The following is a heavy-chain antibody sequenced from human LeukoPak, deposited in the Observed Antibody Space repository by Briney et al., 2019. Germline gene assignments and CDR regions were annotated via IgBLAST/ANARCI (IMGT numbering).Heavy chain of an antibody. CDR1: GGSISSSSYY. CDR2: IYYSGST. J-gene: IGHJ6*03. V-gene: IGHV4-39*01. Sequence: PSETLSLTCTVSGGSISSSSYYWGWIRQPPGKGLEWIGSIYYSGSTYYNPSLKSRVTISVDTSKNQFSLKLSSVTAADTAVYYCARHGPRRYYYYMDVWGKGTTVTISS. CDR3: ARHGPRRYYYYMDV.